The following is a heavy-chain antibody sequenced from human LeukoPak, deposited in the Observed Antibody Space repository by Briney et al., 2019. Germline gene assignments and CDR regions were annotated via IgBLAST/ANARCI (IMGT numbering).Heavy chain of an antibody. CDR3: TRPPSRPYCSSTSCYSDDY. CDR1: GFTFSGSA. Sequence: GGSLRLSCAASGFTFSGSAMHWVRQASGKGLEWVGRIRSKANSYATAYAASVKGRFTISRDDSKNTAYLQMNSLKTEDTAVYYFTRPPSRPYCSSTSCYSDDYWGQGTLVTVSS. D-gene: IGHD2-2*01. V-gene: IGHV3-73*01. J-gene: IGHJ4*02. CDR2: IRSKANSYAT.